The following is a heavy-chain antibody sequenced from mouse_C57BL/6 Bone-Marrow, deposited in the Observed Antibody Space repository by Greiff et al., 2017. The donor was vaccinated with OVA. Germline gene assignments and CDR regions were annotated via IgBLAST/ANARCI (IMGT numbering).Heavy chain of an antibody. J-gene: IGHJ2*01. CDR1: GFTFSDYY. D-gene: IGHD2-4*01. Sequence: EVQGVESGGGLVQPGGSLKLSCAASGFTFSDYYMYWVRQTPEKRLEWVAYISNGGGSTYYPDTVKGRFTISRDNAKNTLYLQMSRLKSEDTAMYYCARRGLRHGYFDYWGQGTTLTVSS. CDR3: ARRGLRHGYFDY. CDR2: ISNGGGST. V-gene: IGHV5-12*01.